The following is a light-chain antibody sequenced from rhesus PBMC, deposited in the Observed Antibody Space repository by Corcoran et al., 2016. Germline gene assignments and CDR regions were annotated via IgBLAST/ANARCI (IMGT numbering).Light chain of an antibody. V-gene: IGKV1-21*01. J-gene: IGKJ4*01. CDR2: KAS. CDR3: QHYYDNPLT. CDR1: LGISSW. Sequence: DIQMTQSPSSLSASVGDRVTITCRASLGISSWLAWYQQKPGNAPKLLIYKASSLQSGAPSRFSGSGSGTDFTLTISSLQPEDSAAYYRQHYYDNPLTCGEGTKVEIK.